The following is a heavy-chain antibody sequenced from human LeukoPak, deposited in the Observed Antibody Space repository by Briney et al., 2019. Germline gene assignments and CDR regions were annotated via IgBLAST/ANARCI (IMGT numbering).Heavy chain of an antibody. CDR3: ARDSATYYFDY. CDR2: INHSGST. CDR1: GGSFSGYY. V-gene: IGHV4-34*01. J-gene: IGHJ4*02. Sequence: PSETLSLTCAVYGGSFSGYYWSWIRQPPGKGLEWIEEINHSGSTNYNPSLKSRVTISVDTSKNQFSLKLSSVTAADTAVYYCARDSATYYFDYWGQGTLVTVSS.